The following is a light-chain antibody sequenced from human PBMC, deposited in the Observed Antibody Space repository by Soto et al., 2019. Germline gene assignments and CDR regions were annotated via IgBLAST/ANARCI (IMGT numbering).Light chain of an antibody. V-gene: IGLV2-8*01. J-gene: IGLJ3*02. CDR1: SSDVGNYKY. CDR3: SSYAGRNLWV. Sequence: QSALTQSPSASGAPGQSVTISCTGTSSDVGNYKYVSWYQQHPGKAPKLMIYEVSKRPSGVPDLFSGSKSGYTASLTVSGLQVEDEAEYYCSSYAGRNLWVFGGGTKLTVL. CDR2: EVS.